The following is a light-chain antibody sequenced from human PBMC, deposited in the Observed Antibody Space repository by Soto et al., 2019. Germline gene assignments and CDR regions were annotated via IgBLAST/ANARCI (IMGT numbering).Light chain of an antibody. CDR2: GAS. CDR3: QQYGSSPRT. V-gene: IGKV3-20*01. CDR1: QSVSSSY. J-gene: IGKJ1*01. Sequence: EIVLTHSPGTLSLSPGERATLSCRASQSVSSSYLAWYQQKPGQAPRLLIYGASSRATGTPDRFSGSGSGTDFTLTISRLEPEDFAVYYCQQYGSSPRTFGQGTKVDNK.